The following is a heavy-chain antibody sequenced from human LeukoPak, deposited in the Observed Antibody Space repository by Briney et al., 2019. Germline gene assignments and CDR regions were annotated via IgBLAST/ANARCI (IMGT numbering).Heavy chain of an antibody. CDR3: AREEYSSSSTRV. V-gene: IGHV3-53*05. D-gene: IGHD6-6*01. CDR1: GFTVSSNY. Sequence: GGSLRLSCAASGFTVSSNYMSWVRQAPGKGLEWVSVIYSGGSTYYADSVKGRFTISRDNSKNTLYLQMNSLRAEDTAVYYCAREEYSSSSTRVWGQGTLVTVSS. CDR2: IYSGGST. J-gene: IGHJ4*02.